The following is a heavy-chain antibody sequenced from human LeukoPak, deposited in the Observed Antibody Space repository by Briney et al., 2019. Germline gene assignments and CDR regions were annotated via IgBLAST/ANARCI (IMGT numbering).Heavy chain of an antibody. Sequence: SETLSLTCTVSGGSISSYYWSWIRQPPGKGLEWIGYIYYTGSTNYNPSLKSRVTISVDTSKNQFSLKLSSVTAADTAVYYCASGYSSGWYVYWGQGTLVTVSS. CDR2: IYYTGST. J-gene: IGHJ4*02. CDR3: ASGYSSGWYVY. CDR1: GGSISSYY. D-gene: IGHD6-19*01. V-gene: IGHV4-59*01.